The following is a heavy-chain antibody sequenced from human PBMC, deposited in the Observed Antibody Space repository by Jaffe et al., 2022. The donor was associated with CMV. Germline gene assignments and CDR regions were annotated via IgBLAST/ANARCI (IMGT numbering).Heavy chain of an antibody. CDR1: GFTFSSYA. Sequence: EVQLVESGGGLVQPGGSLRLSCSASGFTFSSYAMHWVRQAPGKGLEYVSAISSNGGSTYYADSVKGRFTISRDNSKNTLYLQMSSLRAEDTAVYYCVTGLSYPGLHYYYYYMDVWGKGTTVTVSS. D-gene: IGHD3-16*02. J-gene: IGHJ6*03. V-gene: IGHV3-64D*06. CDR2: ISSNGGST. CDR3: VTGLSYPGLHYYYYYMDV.